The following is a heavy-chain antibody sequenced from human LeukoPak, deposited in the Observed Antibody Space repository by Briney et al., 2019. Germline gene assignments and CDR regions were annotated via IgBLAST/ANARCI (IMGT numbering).Heavy chain of an antibody. V-gene: IGHV5-10-1*01. CDR2: IDPTDSYT. CDR1: GYSFTSYW. D-gene: IGHD2-15*01. CDR3: ARSPSVVDAFDI. J-gene: IGHJ3*02. Sequence: GESLKISCKGSGYSFTSYWINWVRQMPGKGLEWVGRIDPTDSYTNYSPSFQGHVTISTDKSISTAYLQWRSLKASDTAMYYCARSPSVVDAFDIWGQGTMVTASS.